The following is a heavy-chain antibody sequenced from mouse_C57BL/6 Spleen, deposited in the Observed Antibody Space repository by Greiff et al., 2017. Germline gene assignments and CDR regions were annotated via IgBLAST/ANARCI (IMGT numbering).Heavy chain of an antibody. CDR2: INPNNGGT. Sequence: EVKLQQSGPELVKPGASVKIPCKASGYTFTDYNMDWVKQSHGKSLEWIGDINPNNGGTIYNQKFKGKATLTVDKSSSTAYMELRSLTSEDTAVYYCARRGNPTNYFDYWGQGTTLTVSS. V-gene: IGHV1-18*01. CDR1: GYTFTDYN. CDR3: ARRGNPTNYFDY. J-gene: IGHJ2*01. D-gene: IGHD1-1*01.